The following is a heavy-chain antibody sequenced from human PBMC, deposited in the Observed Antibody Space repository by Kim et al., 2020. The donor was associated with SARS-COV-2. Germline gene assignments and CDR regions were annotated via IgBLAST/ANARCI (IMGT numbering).Heavy chain of an antibody. V-gene: IGHV3-43*02. CDR2: ISGDGGST. CDR3: AKNEVRGYCSSTSCRNHMDV. CDR1: GFTFDDYA. D-gene: IGHD2-2*01. Sequence: GSLRLSCAASGFTFDDYAMHWVRQAPGKGLEWVSLISGDGGSTYYADSVKGRFTISRDNSKNSLYLQMNSLRTEDTALYYCAKNEVRGYCSSTSCRNHMDVWGKGTTVTVSS. J-gene: IGHJ6*03.